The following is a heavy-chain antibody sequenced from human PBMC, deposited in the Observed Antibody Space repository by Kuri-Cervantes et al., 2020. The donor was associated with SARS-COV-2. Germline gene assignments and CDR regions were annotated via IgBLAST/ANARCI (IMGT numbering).Heavy chain of an antibody. J-gene: IGHJ6*02. CDR2: INPIFGTA. CDR3: ARPHDFWSGYVGPYGMDV. V-gene: IGHV1-46*01. CDR1: GYTFTSYY. Sequence: ASVKVSCKASGYTFTSYYMHWVRQAPGQGLEWMGIINPIFGTANYAQKFQGRVTITADKSTSTAYMELSSLRSEDTAVYYCARPHDFWSGYVGPYGMDVWGQGTTVTVSS. D-gene: IGHD3-3*01.